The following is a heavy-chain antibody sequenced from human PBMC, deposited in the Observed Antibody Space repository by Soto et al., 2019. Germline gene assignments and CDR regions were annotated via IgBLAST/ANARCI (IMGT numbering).Heavy chain of an antibody. CDR1: GGSISSGGYY. CDR3: ARALILYSSGWQEGWFDP. CDR2: IYYSGST. Sequence: SSETLSLTCTVSGGSISSGGYYWSWIRQHPGKGLEWIGYIYYSGSTYYNPSLKSRVTISVDTSKNQFSLKLSSVTAADTAVYYCARALILYSSGWQEGWFDPWGQGTLVTVSS. D-gene: IGHD6-19*01. J-gene: IGHJ5*02. V-gene: IGHV4-31*03.